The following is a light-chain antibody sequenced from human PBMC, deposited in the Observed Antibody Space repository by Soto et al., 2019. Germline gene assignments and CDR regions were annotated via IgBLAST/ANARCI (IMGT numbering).Light chain of an antibody. Sequence: DIQLTQSPSFLSTSVGERATITCRASQGISSYLAWYQQKPGKAPKLLIYAASTLQSGVPSRFSGSGSGTEFTLTISSLQPEDFATYHCQQLNSYPPLTFGGGTKVEIK. V-gene: IGKV1-9*01. CDR1: QGISSY. CDR2: AAS. J-gene: IGKJ4*01. CDR3: QQLNSYPPLT.